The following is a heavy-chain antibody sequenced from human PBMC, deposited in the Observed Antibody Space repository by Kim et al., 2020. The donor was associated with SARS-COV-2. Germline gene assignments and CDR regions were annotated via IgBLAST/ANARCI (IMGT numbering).Heavy chain of an antibody. J-gene: IGHJ3*02. Sequence: SETLSLTCTVSGGSASSGSYYWSWLRQPPGKGREWIGYIYYSGSTNYNPSLKSRVTISVDTSKNQFSLKLSSVTAADTAVYYCARGGTAMVVDAFDIWGQGTMVTVSS. CDR2: IYYSGST. V-gene: IGHV4-61*01. D-gene: IGHD5-18*01. CDR1: GGSASSGSYY. CDR3: ARGGTAMVVDAFDI.